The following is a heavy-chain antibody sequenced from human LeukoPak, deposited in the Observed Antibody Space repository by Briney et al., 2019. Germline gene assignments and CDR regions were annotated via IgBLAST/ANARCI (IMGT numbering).Heavy chain of an antibody. Sequence: PGGSLRLSCAASGFTFSNAWMNWVRQAPGKGLEWVGHIRSKAGGGTTDYAAPVKGRFTISRDDSKNTLYLQMNSLRAEDTAVYYCAMTPYYYDSSGYYSSDYWGQGTLVTVSS. CDR3: AMTPYYYDSSGYYSSDY. V-gene: IGHV3-15*07. D-gene: IGHD3-22*01. CDR1: GFTFSNAW. CDR2: IRSKAGGGTT. J-gene: IGHJ4*02.